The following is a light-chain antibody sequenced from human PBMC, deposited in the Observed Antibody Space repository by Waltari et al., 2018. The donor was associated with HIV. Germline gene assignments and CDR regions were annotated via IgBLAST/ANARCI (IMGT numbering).Light chain of an antibody. CDR2: DVT. CDR1: SADIGSYNL. V-gene: IGLV2-14*02. Sequence: QSALTQPPSASGSPGQSVTISCTGTSADIGSYNLVSWYQQHPNKAPKVIIYDVTKRPSGVSNRFSGSKSGNTASLTISGLQAEDGADYYCSSYLNRSTWVFGGGTKLTV. J-gene: IGLJ3*02. CDR3: SSYLNRSTWV.